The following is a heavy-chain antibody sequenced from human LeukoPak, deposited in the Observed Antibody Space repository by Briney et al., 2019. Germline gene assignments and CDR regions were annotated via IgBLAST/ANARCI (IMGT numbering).Heavy chain of an antibody. J-gene: IGHJ1*01. CDR1: GYTFTSYY. CDR2: INPSGGST. CDR3: ARQYYYGSGSPNGAFQH. D-gene: IGHD3-10*01. V-gene: IGHV1-46*01. Sequence: ASVKVSCKASGYTFTSYYMHWVRQAPGQGLEWMGIINPSGGSTSYAQKFQGRVTMTRDTSTSTVYMELSSLRSEDTAVYYCARQYYYGSGSPNGAFQHWGQGTLVTVSS.